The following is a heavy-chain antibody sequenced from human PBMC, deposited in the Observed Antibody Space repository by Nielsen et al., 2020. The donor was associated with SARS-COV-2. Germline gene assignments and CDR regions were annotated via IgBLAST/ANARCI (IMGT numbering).Heavy chain of an antibody. D-gene: IGHD4-17*01. V-gene: IGHV4-59*01. J-gene: IGHJ3*01. CDR3: ARDYYGDYLDGFDF. CDR1: GGSLSRYY. Sequence: SETLSLTCTVSGGSLSRYYWTWIRQSPGNGLEWIGYVHHTGDTNYSPSLRSRVTISLDASKNQFSLRLTSATTADTAIYYCARDYYGDYLDGFDFWGHGTMVTVSS. CDR2: VHHTGDT.